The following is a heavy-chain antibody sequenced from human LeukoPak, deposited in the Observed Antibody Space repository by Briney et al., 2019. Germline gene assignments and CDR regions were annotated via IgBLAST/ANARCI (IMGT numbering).Heavy chain of an antibody. J-gene: IGHJ6*03. Sequence: SETLSLTCAVYGGSFSGYSWSWIRQSPGKGLGWIADIIHSGSTNYNSSLKSRVTISLDTSKNQFSLNLTSVTAADTAVYYCARGLTELGTAYYYYMDVWGKGTTVIVSS. CDR2: IIHSGST. CDR1: GGSFSGYS. D-gene: IGHD7-27*01. V-gene: IGHV4-34*01. CDR3: ARGLTELGTAYYYYMDV.